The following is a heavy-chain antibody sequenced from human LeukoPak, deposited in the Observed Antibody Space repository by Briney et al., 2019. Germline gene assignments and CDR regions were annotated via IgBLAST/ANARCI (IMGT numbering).Heavy chain of an antibody. Sequence: SGGSLRLSCAASGFTVSTYYLSWVRQAPGKGLEWVSVISGDGGSTYYADSVKGRFTISRDNSKNSLYLQMNSLRTEDTALYYCAKPRGGGYNYLYYFDYWGQGTLVTVSS. CDR1: GFTVSTYY. J-gene: IGHJ4*02. CDR3: AKPRGGGYNYLYYFDY. CDR2: ISGDGGST. D-gene: IGHD5-24*01. V-gene: IGHV3-43*02.